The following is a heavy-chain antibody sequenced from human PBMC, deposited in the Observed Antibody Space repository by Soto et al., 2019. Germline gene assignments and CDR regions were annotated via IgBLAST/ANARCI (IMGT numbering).Heavy chain of an antibody. CDR1: GGSFSGYY. D-gene: IGHD2-15*01. Sequence: TSETLSLTCAVYGGSFSGYYWSWIRQPPGKGLEWIGEINHSGSTNYNPSLKSRVTISVDTSKNQFSLKLSSVTAADTAVYYCARSLPRGYCSGGSCSRYSSYFDYWGQGTLVTVS. CDR2: INHSGST. CDR3: ARSLPRGYCSGGSCSRYSSYFDY. J-gene: IGHJ4*02. V-gene: IGHV4-34*01.